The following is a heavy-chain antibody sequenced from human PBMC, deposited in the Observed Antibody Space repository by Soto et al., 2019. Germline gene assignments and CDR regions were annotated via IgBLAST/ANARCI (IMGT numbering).Heavy chain of an antibody. V-gene: IGHV4-39*01. Sequence: KASETLSLTCTVSGGSISSSTYYWGWIRQPPGKGLEWIGSIYYSGSTYYNPSLKSRVTISVDTSKNQFSLKLSSVTAADTAVYYCARQGLLVGATTSGVAGLNLGRGGFDPWGQGTLVTVSS. CDR2: IYYSGST. CDR3: ARQGLLVGATTSGVAGLNLGRGGFDP. D-gene: IGHD1-26*01. J-gene: IGHJ5*02. CDR1: GGSISSSTYY.